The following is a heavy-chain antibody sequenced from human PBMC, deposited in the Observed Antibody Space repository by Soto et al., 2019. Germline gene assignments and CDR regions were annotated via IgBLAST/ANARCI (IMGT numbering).Heavy chain of an antibody. CDR1: GGSISSSSYY. CDR3: ASHDSGSYSGDAFDI. D-gene: IGHD1-26*01. CDR2: IYYSGST. V-gene: IGHV4-39*01. J-gene: IGHJ3*02. Sequence: KPSETLSLTCTVSGGSISSSSYYWGWIRQPPGKGLEWIGSIYYSGSTYYNPSLKSRVTISVDTSKNQFSLKLSSVTAADTAVYYCASHDSGSYSGDAFDIWGQGTMVTVSS.